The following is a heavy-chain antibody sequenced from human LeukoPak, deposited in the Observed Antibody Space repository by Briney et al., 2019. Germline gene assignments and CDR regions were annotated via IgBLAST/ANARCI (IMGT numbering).Heavy chain of an antibody. CDR1: GGPISTSNYY. CDR3: AKSNGYVLVDI. V-gene: IGHV4-39*07. J-gene: IGHJ3*02. D-gene: IGHD3-22*01. CDR2: IFYSGST. Sequence: PSETLSLTCTVSGGPISTSNYYWGWIRQPPGKGLGWIGNIFYSGSTYYSSPLRSRVTISLDTSRNQFSLKLNSVTAADTAVYYCAKSNGYVLVDIWGQGTMVTVSS.